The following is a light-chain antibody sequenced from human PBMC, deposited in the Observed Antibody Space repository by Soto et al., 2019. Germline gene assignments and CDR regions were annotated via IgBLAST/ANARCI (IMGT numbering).Light chain of an antibody. Sequence: TQSPSSVSASVGDRVTVTCRASQTLNNYLAWYQQKPGQAPRLLISGASSRATGIPDRFSGSGSGTDFTLTIRRLEPEDFAVYYCQQYGSSYPWTFGQGTKVDI. CDR1: QTLNNY. CDR3: QQYGSSYPWT. V-gene: IGKV3-20*01. J-gene: IGKJ1*01. CDR2: GAS.